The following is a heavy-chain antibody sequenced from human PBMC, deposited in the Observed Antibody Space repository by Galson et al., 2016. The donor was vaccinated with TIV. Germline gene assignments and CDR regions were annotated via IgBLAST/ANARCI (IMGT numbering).Heavy chain of an antibody. D-gene: IGHD1/OR15-1a*01. V-gene: IGHV3-23*01. CDR3: AKEAGTDYYYGMDV. CDR2: FSSSGRST. J-gene: IGHJ6*02. Sequence: SLRLSCAASGFDVSTSAMAWVRQAPGKGLEWVSTFSSSGRSTYYADSVMGRFTISRDNSKNTLYLQMNSVRADDTAVYYCAKEAGTDYYYGMDVWGQGTTVTVSS. CDR1: GFDVSTSA.